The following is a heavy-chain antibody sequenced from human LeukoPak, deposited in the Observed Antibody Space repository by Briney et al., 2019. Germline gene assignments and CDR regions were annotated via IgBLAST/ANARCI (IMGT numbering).Heavy chain of an antibody. V-gene: IGHV1-69*13. CDR1: GGTFSSYA. D-gene: IGHD5-18*01. Sequence: GASVKVSCKASGGTFSSYAISWVRQAPGQGLEWMGGIIPIFGTANYAQKFQGRVTITADESTSTAYMELSSLRSEDTAVYYCARRPHTAMVMAWYFDLWGRGTLVTVSS. CDR2: IIPIFGTA. J-gene: IGHJ2*01. CDR3: ARRPHTAMVMAWYFDL.